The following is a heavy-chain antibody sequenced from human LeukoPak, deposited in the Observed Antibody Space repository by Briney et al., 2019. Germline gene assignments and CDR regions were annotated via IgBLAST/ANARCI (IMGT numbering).Heavy chain of an antibody. CDR3: ARDRFDDSSGYYYHYFYYMDV. J-gene: IGHJ6*03. CDR2: IYHSGNT. CDR1: GGSISTSGYY. V-gene: IGHV4-39*07. D-gene: IGHD3-22*01. Sequence: SETLSLTCTVSGGSISTSGYYWGWIRQPPGKGLEWIGNIYHSGNTDYNPSLKSRVTISVETSKNQFSLKLSSVTAADTAVYYCARDRFDDSSGYYYHYFYYMDVWGKGTTVTVSS.